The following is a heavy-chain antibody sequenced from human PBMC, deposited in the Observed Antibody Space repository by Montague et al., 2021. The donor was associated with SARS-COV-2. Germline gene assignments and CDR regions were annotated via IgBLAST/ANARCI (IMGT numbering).Heavy chain of an antibody. CDR1: GGSISSGSYY. J-gene: IGHJ6*02. D-gene: IGHD3-22*01. CDR3: ARDRERYDASDYSGVYYYYGMDV. V-gene: IGHV4-61*02. CDR2: IYTSGSA. Sequence: TLSLTCTVSGGSISSGSYYWTWIRQPAGKGLEWIGRIYTSGSANYNASLKSRVSISLDTYKNQFSLKLSSVTAADMAVYYCARDRERYDASDYSGVYYYYGMDVWGQGTTVTVSS.